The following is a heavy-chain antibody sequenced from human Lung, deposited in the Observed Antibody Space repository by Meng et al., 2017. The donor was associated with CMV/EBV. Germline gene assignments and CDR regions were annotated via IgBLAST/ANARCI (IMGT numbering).Heavy chain of an antibody. CDR1: GFTVSSNY. CDR3: ARVAYDFWSGFTYYFDY. V-gene: IGHV3-53*01. D-gene: IGHD3-3*01. Sequence: GESXKISCAASGFTVSSNYMSWVRQAPGKGLEWVSVIYSGGSTYYADSVKGRFTISRDNSKNTLYLQMNSLRAEDTAVYYCARVAYDFWSGFTYYFDYWGQGXLATVSS. CDR2: IYSGGST. J-gene: IGHJ4*02.